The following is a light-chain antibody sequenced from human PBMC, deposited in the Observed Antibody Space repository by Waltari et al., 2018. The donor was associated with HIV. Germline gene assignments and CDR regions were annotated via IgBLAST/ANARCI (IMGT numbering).Light chain of an antibody. V-gene: IGLV3-19*01. J-gene: IGLJ3*02. CDR1: SLRNYY. CDR2: GRN. Sequence: SSELTQDPAVSVALGQTIRITCQGDSLRNYYASWYQQKPGQAPLLVLYGRNDRPSGIPYRFSGSKSGNTSSLTISGVQAEDEADYSGNSRDSSGNLWVFGGGTKLTVL. CDR3: NSRDSSGNLWV.